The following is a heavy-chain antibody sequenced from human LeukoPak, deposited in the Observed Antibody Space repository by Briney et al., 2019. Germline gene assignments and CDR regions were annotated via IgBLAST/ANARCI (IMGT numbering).Heavy chain of an antibody. CDR1: RYTFTDYY. CDR2: INPNSGGT. J-gene: IGHJ5*01. D-gene: IGHD3-9*01. Sequence: ASLTVTCKASRYTFTDYYMPWLRQSPGQGLEWMGWINPNSGGTNYAQKFQGRVTMTRDTSISTAYMALSRLRSDDTAVYYCARDLRYFDWYDFWGQGTLVTVSS. CDR3: ARDLRYFDWYDF. V-gene: IGHV1-2*02.